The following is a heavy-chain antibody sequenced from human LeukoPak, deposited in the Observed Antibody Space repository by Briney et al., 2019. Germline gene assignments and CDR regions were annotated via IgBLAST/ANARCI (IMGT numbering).Heavy chain of an antibody. D-gene: IGHD3-22*01. CDR1: GFTFSSYG. CDR2: IWYDGSNK. Sequence: GGSLRLSCAASGFTFSSYGMHWVRQAPGKGLEWVAVIWYDGSNKYYADSVKGRFTISRDNSKNTLYLQMNSLRAEDTAVYYCARDARDGSGYRNWFDPWGQGTLVTVSS. J-gene: IGHJ5*02. V-gene: IGHV3-33*01. CDR3: ARDARDGSGYRNWFDP.